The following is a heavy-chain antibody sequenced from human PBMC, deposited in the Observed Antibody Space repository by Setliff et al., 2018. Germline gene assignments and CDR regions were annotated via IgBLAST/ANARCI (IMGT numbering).Heavy chain of an antibody. D-gene: IGHD3-10*01. Sequence: GGSLRLSCAASGFTFSNYEMNWVRQAPGKGLEWVSYINSGGSLIYYADSVKGRFTISRDNAKSSPYLQMNSLRAEDTAVYYCARDLIRGAPNWFDPWGQGTLVTVSS. V-gene: IGHV3-48*03. CDR1: GFTFSNYE. J-gene: IGHJ5*02. CDR3: ARDLIRGAPNWFDP. CDR2: INSGGSLI.